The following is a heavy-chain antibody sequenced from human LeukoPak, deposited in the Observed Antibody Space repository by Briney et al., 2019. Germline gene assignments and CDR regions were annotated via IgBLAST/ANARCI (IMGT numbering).Heavy chain of an antibody. V-gene: IGHV3-9*01. J-gene: IGHJ4*02. CDR3: AKDAVTTMDY. Sequence: GRSLRLSCAASGFTFDDYAMHWVRQAPGKGLEWVSGISWNSGSIGYADSVKGRFTISRDNAKNSLYLQMNSLRAEDTALYYCAKDAVTTMDYWGQGTLVTASS. D-gene: IGHD4-17*01. CDR1: GFTFDDYA. CDR2: ISWNSGSI.